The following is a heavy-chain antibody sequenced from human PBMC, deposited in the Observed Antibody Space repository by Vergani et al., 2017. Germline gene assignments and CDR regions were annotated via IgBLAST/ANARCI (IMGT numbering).Heavy chain of an antibody. V-gene: IGHV4-39*01. CDR2: IYYSGST. D-gene: IGHD6-13*01. CDR1: GGSIRSTFYN. J-gene: IGHJ6*03. Sequence: QLQLQESDPGLVKPSETLSLTCTVSGGSIRSTFYNWGWIRQPPGKGPEWIGTIYYSGSTYYNPTLKSRVTISVDTSKNQFSLKLNSVTAAETAVYYCARHKEQLVPGNYYYYYYMDVWGKGTTVTVSS. CDR3: ARHKEQLVPGNYYYYYYMDV.